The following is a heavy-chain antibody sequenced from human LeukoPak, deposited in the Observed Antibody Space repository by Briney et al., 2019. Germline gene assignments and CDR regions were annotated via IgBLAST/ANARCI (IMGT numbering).Heavy chain of an antibody. Sequence: AGGSLRLSCAASGFTFSSYWMHWVRQTPGKGLVWVSRINTDGSYTSYADSVKGRFTISRDNAKNTLYLQVNSLRAEDTAVYYCASIHGSGSYYVYWGQGTLVTV. D-gene: IGHD3-10*01. CDR2: INTDGSYT. J-gene: IGHJ4*02. CDR1: GFTFSSYW. CDR3: ASIHGSGSYYVY. V-gene: IGHV3-74*01.